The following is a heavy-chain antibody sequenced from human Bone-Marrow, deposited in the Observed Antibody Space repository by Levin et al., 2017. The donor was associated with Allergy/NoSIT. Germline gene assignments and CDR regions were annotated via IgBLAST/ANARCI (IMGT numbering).Heavy chain of an antibody. J-gene: IGHJ4*02. CDR3: ARVLAGFEGSVMAYEY. CDR1: GASIRSGAYY. Sequence: PSETLSLTCTVSGASIRSGAYYWSWVRQPPGQGLEWIGYIYYNGSTYFNPSLKSRVSISVDTSKNQFSLKLSPVTAAATADYYCARVLAGFEGSVMAYEYWGRGSLVTVSS. D-gene: IGHD3-10*01. CDR2: IYYNGST. V-gene: IGHV4-31*03.